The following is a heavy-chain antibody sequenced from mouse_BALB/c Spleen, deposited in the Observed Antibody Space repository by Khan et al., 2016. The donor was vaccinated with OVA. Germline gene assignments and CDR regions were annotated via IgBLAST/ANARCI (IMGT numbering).Heavy chain of an antibody. CDR3: ARKDYYDYDPFPY. CDR1: GYSITSEYA. Sequence: EVMLVESGPGLVKPSQSLSLTCTVTGYSITSEYAWNWIRQFPGNKLEWMGYINYSGNTRFNPSLKSRTSITRDPSKNQFFLQLNSVTTEDTATYYCARKDYYDYDPFPYWGQGTLVTVSA. D-gene: IGHD2-4*01. CDR2: INYSGNT. V-gene: IGHV3-2*02. J-gene: IGHJ3*01.